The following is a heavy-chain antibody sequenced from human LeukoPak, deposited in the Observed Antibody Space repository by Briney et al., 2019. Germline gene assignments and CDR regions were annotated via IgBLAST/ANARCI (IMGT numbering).Heavy chain of an antibody. CDR2: IGSHSTYI. CDR1: GFTFSTYS. J-gene: IGHJ2*01. Sequence: GGSLRLSCAASGFTFSTYSMNWVRQAPGKGLEWVSSIGSHSTYIYYADSVKGRFTISRDNAKNSLYLQMNSLRAEDTAVYYCTRPGTVYWYLDLWGRGTLVTVSS. CDR3: TRPGTVYWYLDL. D-gene: IGHD3-10*01. V-gene: IGHV3-21*01.